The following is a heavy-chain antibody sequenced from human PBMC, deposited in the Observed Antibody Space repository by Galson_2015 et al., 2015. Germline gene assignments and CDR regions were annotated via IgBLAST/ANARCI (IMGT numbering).Heavy chain of an antibody. CDR3: AIETQLELHLGAFDI. CDR2: IYSGGST. Sequence: SLRLSCAASGFTVSSNYMSWVRQAPGKGLEWVSVIYSGGSTYYADSVKGRFTISRDNSKNTLYLQMNSLRAEDTSVYYCAIETQLELHLGAFDIWGQGTMVTVSS. CDR1: GFTVSSNY. V-gene: IGHV3-53*01. D-gene: IGHD1-7*01. J-gene: IGHJ3*02.